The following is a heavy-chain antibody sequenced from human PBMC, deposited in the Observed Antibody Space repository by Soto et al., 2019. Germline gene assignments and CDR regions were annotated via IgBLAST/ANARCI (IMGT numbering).Heavy chain of an antibody. Sequence: QVQLVQSGAEVKKPGSSVRVSCKASGGTLRNYGISWVRQAPGQGLEWMGGLIPVFGTANYAQKFQGRGTITADESTSTVYMDVTGLRSEDTAVYYCSRGDATTIVVTTSCGMDVWGQGTMVTVSS. CDR1: GGTLRNYG. CDR2: LIPVFGTA. J-gene: IGHJ6*02. V-gene: IGHV1-69*12. CDR3: SRGDATTIVVTTSCGMDV. D-gene: IGHD4-17*01.